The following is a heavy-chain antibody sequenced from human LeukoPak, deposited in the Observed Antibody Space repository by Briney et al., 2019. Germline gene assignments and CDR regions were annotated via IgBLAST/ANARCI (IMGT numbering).Heavy chain of an antibody. Sequence: SVKVSCKASGGTFSSYAISWVRQAPGQGLEWMGGIIPIFGTANYAQKFQGRVTITTDESTSTAYMELSSLRSEDSAVYYCVSWDLDRPSGVDYWGQGTLVTVSS. V-gene: IGHV1-69*05. CDR3: VSWDLDRPSGVDY. D-gene: IGHD3-10*01. CDR1: GGTFSSYA. CDR2: IIPIFGTA. J-gene: IGHJ4*02.